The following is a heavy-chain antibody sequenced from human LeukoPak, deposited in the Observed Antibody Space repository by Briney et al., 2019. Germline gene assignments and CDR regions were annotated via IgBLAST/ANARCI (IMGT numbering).Heavy chain of an antibody. J-gene: IGHJ4*02. D-gene: IGHD1-1*01. CDR1: GGSISSGGHY. Sequence: PSQTLSLTCTVSGGSISSGGHYRSWIRQHPGKGLEWIGYVSYSGSTNYNPSLKSRVTISVDTSKNQFSLKLSSVTAPDTAVYYCVRHGTQKYVADYWGQGTLVTVSS. V-gene: IGHV4-61*08. CDR3: VRHGTQKYVADY. CDR2: VSYSGST.